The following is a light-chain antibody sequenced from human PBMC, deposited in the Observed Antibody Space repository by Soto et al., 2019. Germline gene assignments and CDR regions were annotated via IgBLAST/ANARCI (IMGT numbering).Light chain of an antibody. CDR3: HQYGNSPLT. CDR1: QSVRSDY. V-gene: IGKV3-20*01. CDR2: GVS. Sequence: EIVLTQSPATLSLSPGDRATLSCRASQSVRSDYFAWYQQKPGQPPRVILFGVSTRATAIPDRFSGSGSGTDFTLTISRLEPDDFGRYYCHQYGNSPLTFGGGTKVE. J-gene: IGKJ4*01.